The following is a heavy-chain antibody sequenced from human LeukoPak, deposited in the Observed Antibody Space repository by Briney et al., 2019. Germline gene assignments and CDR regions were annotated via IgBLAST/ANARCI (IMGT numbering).Heavy chain of an antibody. J-gene: IGHJ6*03. V-gene: IGHV1-69*13. CDR1: GGTFSSYA. D-gene: IGHD3-16*02. CDR3: ARDLGGVGIGYYYMDV. Sequence: ASVKVSCKASGGTFSSYAISWVRQAPGQGLEWMGGIIPIFGTANYAQKFQGRVTITADESTSTAYMELSSLRSEDTAVYYCARDLGGVGIGYYYMDVWGKGTTVTVSS. CDR2: IIPIFGTA.